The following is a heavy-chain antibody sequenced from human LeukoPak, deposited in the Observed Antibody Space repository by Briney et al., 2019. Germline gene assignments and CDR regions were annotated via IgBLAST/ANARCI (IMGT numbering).Heavy chain of an antibody. D-gene: IGHD6-19*01. CDR2: INSDGSST. CDR1: GFTFSSYW. Sequence: GGTLRLSCAASGFTFSSYWMRWVRQAPGKGLVWVSRINSDGSSTSYADSVKGRFTISRDNAKNTLYLQMNSLRAEDTAVYYCARVDSSGWYYYYGMDVWGKGTTVTVSS. J-gene: IGHJ6*04. CDR3: ARVDSSGWYYYYGMDV. V-gene: IGHV3-74*01.